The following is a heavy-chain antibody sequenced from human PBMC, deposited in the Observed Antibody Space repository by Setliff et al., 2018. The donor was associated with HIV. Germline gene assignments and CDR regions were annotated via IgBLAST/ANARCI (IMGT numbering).Heavy chain of an antibody. J-gene: IGHJ4*02. V-gene: IGHV4-39*01. D-gene: IGHD2-15*01. CDR1: GGPISNNDYY. CDR3: VRPYSGMVGGSMFDS. CDR2: IHYGGSI. Sequence: SETLSLTCTVSGGPISNNDYYWGFIRQSPGKGLEWIASIHYGGSIFYNPSLKSRVTLSVDTSKKQFFLKLSSVTTADTAMYYCVRPYSGMVGGSMFDSWGQGTVVTVSS.